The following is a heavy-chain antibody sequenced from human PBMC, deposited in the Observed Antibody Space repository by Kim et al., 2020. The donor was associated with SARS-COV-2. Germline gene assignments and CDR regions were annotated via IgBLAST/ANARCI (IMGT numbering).Heavy chain of an antibody. CDR2: VYYSGST. Sequence: SETLSLTCSVSGGSISTNYWSWIRQPPGKGLEWLGYVYYSGSTNYNPSLKSRVAISLDVFKNQFSLKLSSVTAADTPMYYCAGGIVRTVASPYHYGMHVWGQGATVTVSS. CDR1: GGSISTNY. D-gene: IGHD1-26*01. V-gene: IGHV4-59*01. CDR3: AGGIVRTVASPYHYGMHV. J-gene: IGHJ6*02.